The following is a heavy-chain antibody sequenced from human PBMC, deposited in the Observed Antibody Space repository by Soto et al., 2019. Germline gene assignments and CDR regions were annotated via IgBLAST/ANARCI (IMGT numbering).Heavy chain of an antibody. CDR2: INHSGST. Sequence: SETLSLTCDVSGVSIDSSYWWGWVRQPPGKGLGWIGEINHSGSTNYNPSLKSRVTISVDTSKNQFSLKLSSVTAADTAVYYCARGWGKIFDYWGQGTLVTVSS. V-gene: IGHV4-4*02. J-gene: IGHJ4*02. D-gene: IGHD7-27*01. CDR3: ARGWGKIFDY. CDR1: GVSIDSSYW.